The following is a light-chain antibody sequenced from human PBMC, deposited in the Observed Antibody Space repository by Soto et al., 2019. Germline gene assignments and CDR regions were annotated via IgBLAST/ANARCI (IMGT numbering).Light chain of an antibody. V-gene: IGKV3-20*01. CDR3: QQYGGSNMYS. CDR1: QNVDSTY. J-gene: IGKJ2*01. Sequence: DILLTQSPGTLSLSPGERATLSCRASQNVDSTYLAWYQQKPCQAPRLVIYGSTRRAPGVPDRFSGSGSGTDFTLTISRLDTEDFAVYFCQQYGGSNMYSFGPGTKVDIK. CDR2: GST.